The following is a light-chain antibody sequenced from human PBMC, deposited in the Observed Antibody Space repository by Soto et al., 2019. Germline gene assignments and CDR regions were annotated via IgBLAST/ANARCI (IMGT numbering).Light chain of an antibody. CDR2: GNT. J-gene: IGLJ1*01. CDR1: SSKIGAGYD. Sequence: QSVLTQPPSVSGAPGQSVTISCTGSSSKIGAGYDVHWYLQLPGTAPKLLIYGNTNRPSGVPDRFSGSKSGSSASLAITGLQAEDEADYYCQSHDSSLHASVFGTGTKVTVL. CDR3: QSHDSSLHASV. V-gene: IGLV1-40*01.